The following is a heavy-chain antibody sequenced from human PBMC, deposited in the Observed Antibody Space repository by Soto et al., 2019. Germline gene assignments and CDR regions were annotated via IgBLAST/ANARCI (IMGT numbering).Heavy chain of an antibody. CDR3: ARFRCGGDCYYDD. V-gene: IGHV4-59*01. CDR1: GGSISSYY. D-gene: IGHD2-21*02. J-gene: IGHJ4*02. CDR2: IYYSGST. Sequence: QVQLQESGPGLVKPSETLSLTCTVSGGSISSYYWSWIRQPPGKGLEWIGYIYYSGSTNYNPSLKSRVTISVDTSKNQFSLKLSSVTAADTAVYYWARFRCGGDCYYDDWGQGTLVTVSS.